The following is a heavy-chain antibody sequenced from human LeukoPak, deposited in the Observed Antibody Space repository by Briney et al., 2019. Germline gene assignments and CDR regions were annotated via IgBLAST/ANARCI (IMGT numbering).Heavy chain of an antibody. CDR2: ISGSGGST. J-gene: IGHJ6*03. CDR1: GFTFSSYA. CDR3: AKVIAPYYYYYMDV. Sequence: GGSLRLSCAASGFTFSSYAMSWVRQAPGKGLEWVSAISGSGGSTYYADSVKGRFTISRENSKNTLYLQMNSLRAEDTAVYYCAKVIAPYYYYYMDVWGKGTTVTVSS. D-gene: IGHD2-21*01. V-gene: IGHV3-23*01.